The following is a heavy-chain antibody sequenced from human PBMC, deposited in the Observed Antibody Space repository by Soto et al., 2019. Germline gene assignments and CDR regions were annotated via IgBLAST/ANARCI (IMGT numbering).Heavy chain of an antibody. J-gene: IGHJ1*01. CDR2: ISGTGRVT. CDR3: AKDVHYDIVTGIEYFDH. CDR1: GFTFSSYA. V-gene: IGHV3-23*01. D-gene: IGHD3-9*01. Sequence: EVQLLESGGGLVQPGGSLKISCAVSGFTFSSYAMSWVRQAPGKGLEWVSGISGTGRVTNYAESVKGRFTISRDNPKNTLYLEMKSLRVEDMAVYYCAKDVHYDIVTGIEYFDHWGQGTLVTVSS.